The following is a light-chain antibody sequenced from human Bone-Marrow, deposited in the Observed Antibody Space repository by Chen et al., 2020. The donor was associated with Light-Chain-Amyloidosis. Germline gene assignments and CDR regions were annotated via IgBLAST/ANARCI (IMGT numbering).Light chain of an antibody. CDR2: RDT. V-gene: IGLV3-25*03. CDR3: QSADSSGTYEVI. Sequence: SYELTQPPSVSVSPGQTARITCSGDDLPTKYAYGYQQKPGQAPVLVIHRDTERPSGISERFSGSSSGTTATLTISGVQAEDEADYHWQSADSSGTYEVIVGGGTKLTVL. CDR1: DLPTKY. J-gene: IGLJ2*01.